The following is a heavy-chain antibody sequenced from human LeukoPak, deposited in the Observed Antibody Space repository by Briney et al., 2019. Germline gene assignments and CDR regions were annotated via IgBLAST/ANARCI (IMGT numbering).Heavy chain of an antibody. CDR3: TTVGASGSGTSTHDY. Sequence: PGGSLRLSCAASGFTFSDYYMSWIRQAPGKGLEWVGHIKSKTDGGTTDYAAPVKGTFTISRDDSKNTLYLQMNSLKTEDTALYYCTTVGASGSGTSTHDYWGQGTLVIVSS. CDR2: IKSKTDGGTT. D-gene: IGHD3-10*01. J-gene: IGHJ4*02. CDR1: GFTFSDYY. V-gene: IGHV3-15*01.